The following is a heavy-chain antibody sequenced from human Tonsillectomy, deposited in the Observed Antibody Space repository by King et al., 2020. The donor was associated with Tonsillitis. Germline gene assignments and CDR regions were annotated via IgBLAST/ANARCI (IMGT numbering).Heavy chain of an antibody. V-gene: IGHV3-30-3*01. CDR1: GFT. J-gene: IGHJ4*02. CDR2: ISDNGNNK. D-gene: IGHD3-3*01. Sequence: QLVQSGGGVVQPGRSLRLSCAASGFTMHWVRQAPGKGLEWVALISDNGNNKYYADSVKGRFIISRDNSKNTLYLQMNSLRAEDTAVYYCATFPGGYYPLWGRATLVTASS. CDR3: ATFPGGYYPL.